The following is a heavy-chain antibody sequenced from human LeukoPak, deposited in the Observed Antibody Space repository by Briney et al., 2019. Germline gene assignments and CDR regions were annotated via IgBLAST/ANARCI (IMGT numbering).Heavy chain of an antibody. V-gene: IGHV3-23*01. Sequence: PGGSLRLSCAASGFSFSSYAMSWVRQAPGKGLEWVSAISGSGGSTDYADSVKGRFTISRDNSKNTPYLQMNSLRAEDTAVYYCAKRWGSYHFDYWGQGTLVTVSS. D-gene: IGHD1-26*01. CDR1: GFSFSSYA. CDR3: AKRWGSYHFDY. CDR2: ISGSGGST. J-gene: IGHJ4*02.